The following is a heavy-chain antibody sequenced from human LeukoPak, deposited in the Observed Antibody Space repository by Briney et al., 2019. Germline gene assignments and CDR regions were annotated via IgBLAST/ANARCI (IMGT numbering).Heavy chain of an antibody. Sequence: PSETLSLTCTVSGGSVSSYYWSWIRQPPGKGLEWIGYIYYSGSTNYNPSLKSRVTISVDTSKNQFSLKLSSVTAADTAVYYCARGRGSCSSTSCYIWFDPWGQGTLVTVSS. CDR1: GGSVSSYY. J-gene: IGHJ5*02. CDR3: ARGRGSCSSTSCYIWFDP. V-gene: IGHV4-59*08. CDR2: IYYSGST. D-gene: IGHD2-2*02.